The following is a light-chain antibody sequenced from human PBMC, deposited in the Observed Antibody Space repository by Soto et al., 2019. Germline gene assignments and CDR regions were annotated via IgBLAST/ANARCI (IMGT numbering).Light chain of an antibody. CDR3: QHGGT. J-gene: IGKJ5*01. Sequence: EIVLTQSPATLSLSPGERATVSCRASQSVSNNLGWYQQKAGQAPRLLIYDASNMATGTPAMFSGSGSGTDFTLTNSSREPEDFAVYYCQHGGTFGHGTRLEI. CDR1: QSVSNN. CDR2: DAS. V-gene: IGKV3-11*01.